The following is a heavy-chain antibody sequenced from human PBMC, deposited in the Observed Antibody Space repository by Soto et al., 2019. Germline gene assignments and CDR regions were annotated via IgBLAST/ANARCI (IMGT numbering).Heavy chain of an antibody. CDR3: AREFGQYYDYVWGSYRPDRFDY. J-gene: IGHJ4*02. V-gene: IGHV1-18*01. CDR1: GYTFTSYG. CDR2: ISAYNGNT. Sequence: QVQLVQSGAEVKKPGASVKVSCKASGYTFTSYGISWVRQAPGQGLEWMGWISAYNGNTNYAQKLQGRGTMTTDTATSTAYMEPRSLRSDDTAVYYCAREFGQYYDYVWGSYRPDRFDYWGQGTLVTVSS. D-gene: IGHD3-16*02.